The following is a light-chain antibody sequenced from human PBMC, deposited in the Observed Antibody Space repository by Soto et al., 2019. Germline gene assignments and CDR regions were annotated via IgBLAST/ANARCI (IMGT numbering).Light chain of an antibody. V-gene: IGKV3-15*01. CDR2: DAS. CDR3: QQYNYWPPWT. J-gene: IGKJ1*01. CDR1: QSASNN. Sequence: ILMTQSPATLSVSPGERATLSCRASQSASNNLAWYQQKPGQAPRLLIYDASTRATGIPARFSGSGSGTAFTLTLSGLMSEDFTFYYCQQYNYWPPWTFGQRTKMEIK.